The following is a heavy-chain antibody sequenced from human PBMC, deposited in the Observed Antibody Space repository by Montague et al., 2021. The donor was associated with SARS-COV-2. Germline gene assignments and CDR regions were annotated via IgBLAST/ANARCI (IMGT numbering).Heavy chain of an antibody. V-gene: IGHV3-53*01. CDR1: GITVISNY. CDR3: ARAAAGGPFDY. J-gene: IGHJ4*02. Sequence: SLRLSCAASGITVISNYMTWVRHSPGKGLEWVSTIYSGANTYYADSVKGRFSVSSDNSSDTLYLQMNSLRAEDTAVYYCARAAAGGPFDYWGQGTLVTVSS. CDR2: IYSGANT. D-gene: IGHD6-25*01.